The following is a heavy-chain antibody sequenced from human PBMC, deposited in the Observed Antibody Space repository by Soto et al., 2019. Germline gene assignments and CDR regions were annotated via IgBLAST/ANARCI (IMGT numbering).Heavy chain of an antibody. CDR1: GFTVSSNY. D-gene: IGHD5-18*01. Sequence: EVQLVESGGGLIQPGGSLRLSCAASGFTVSSNYMTWVRQAPGKGLEWVSVIYSGGRTYYADSVKGRFTISRDNSNNTLYLQMNSRRAEDTAVYYCARGIPRGYSYGSYYFDYWGQGTLVTVSS. J-gene: IGHJ4*02. V-gene: IGHV3-53*01. CDR2: IYSGGRT. CDR3: ARGIPRGYSYGSYYFDY.